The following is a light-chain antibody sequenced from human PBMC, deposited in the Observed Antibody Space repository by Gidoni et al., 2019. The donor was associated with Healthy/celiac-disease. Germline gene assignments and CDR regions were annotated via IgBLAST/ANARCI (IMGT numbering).Light chain of an antibody. Sequence: EIVMTQSPAPLSVSPGERATLSCRASQSVSSNLAWYQQKPGQAPRLLIYGASTRATGIPARFSGSGSGTEFTLTISRLQSEDFAVYYCQQYNNWPPWTFGQGTKVEIK. CDR1: QSVSSN. CDR2: GAS. CDR3: QQYNNWPPWT. V-gene: IGKV3-15*01. J-gene: IGKJ1*01.